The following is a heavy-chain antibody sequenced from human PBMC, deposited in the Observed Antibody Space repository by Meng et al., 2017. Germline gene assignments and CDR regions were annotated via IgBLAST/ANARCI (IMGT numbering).Heavy chain of an antibody. V-gene: IGHV4-61*01. CDR3: ARVAYYDSSGFIAFDI. CDR2: IYYSGST. J-gene: IGHJ3*02. D-gene: IGHD3-22*01. Sequence: SETLSLTCTVSGGSVSSASYYWSWIRQPPGKGLEWIGYIYYSGSTNYNPSLKSRVTISVDTSKNQFSLKLSSVTAADTAVYYCARVAYYDSSGFIAFDIWGQGTMVTVSS. CDR1: GGSVSSASYY.